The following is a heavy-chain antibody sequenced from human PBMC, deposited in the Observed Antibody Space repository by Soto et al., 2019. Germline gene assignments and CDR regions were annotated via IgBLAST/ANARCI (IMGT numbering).Heavy chain of an antibody. CDR3: ARGWDYYDFWSGYPPRNYYYYGMDV. CDR2: INHSGST. V-gene: IGHV4-34*01. D-gene: IGHD3-3*01. CDR1: GGSFSGYY. Sequence: SETLSLTCAVYGGSFSGYYWSWIRQPPGKGLEWIGEINHSGSTNYNPSLKSRVTISVDTSKNQFSLKLSSVTAADTAVYYCARGWDYYDFWSGYPPRNYYYYGMDVWGQGTTVTVSS. J-gene: IGHJ6*02.